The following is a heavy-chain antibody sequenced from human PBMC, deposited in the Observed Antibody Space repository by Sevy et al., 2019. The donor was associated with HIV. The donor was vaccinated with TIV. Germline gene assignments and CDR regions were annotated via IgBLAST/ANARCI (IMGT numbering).Heavy chain of an antibody. D-gene: IGHD2-21*01. V-gene: IGHV3-48*01. CDR3: ARAGGDCYSKNECWFVS. J-gene: IGHJ5*01. Sequence: GGSLRLSCAASGFTFSAYSMNWVRQAPGKGLERVSYISSSSGNIYYADSVKGQFTSCRDNAKSSLYLQMNGLRAEDTAVYYWARAGGDCYSKNECWFVSWGQGTLVTVSS. CDR2: ISSSSGNI. CDR1: GFTFSAYS.